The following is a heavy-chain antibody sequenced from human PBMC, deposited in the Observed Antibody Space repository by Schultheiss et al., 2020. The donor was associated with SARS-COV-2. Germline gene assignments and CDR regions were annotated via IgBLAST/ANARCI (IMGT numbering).Heavy chain of an antibody. V-gene: IGHV3-53*01. CDR1: GFTVSSNY. CDR3: ARGNWGYSYGMDV. CDR2: IYSGGST. J-gene: IGHJ6*02. Sequence: GGSLRLSCAASGFTVSSNYMSWVRQAPGKGLEWVSVIYSGGSTYYADSVKGRFTISRDNSKNTLYLQMNSLRAEDTAVYYCARGNWGYSYGMDVWGQGTTVTVSS. D-gene: IGHD7-27*01.